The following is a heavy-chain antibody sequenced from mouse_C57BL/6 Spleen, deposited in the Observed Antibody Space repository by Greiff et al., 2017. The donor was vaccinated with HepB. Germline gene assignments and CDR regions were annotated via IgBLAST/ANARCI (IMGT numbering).Heavy chain of an antibody. V-gene: IGHV1-15*01. Sequence: QVQLKESGAELVRPGASVTLSCKASGYTFTDYEMHWVKQTPVHGLEWIGAIDPETGGTAYNQKFKGKAILTADKSSSTAYMELRSLTSEDSAVYYCTRQRAYYSNYEGFAYWGQGTLVTVSA. CDR1: GYTFTDYE. D-gene: IGHD2-5*01. J-gene: IGHJ3*01. CDR2: IDPETGGT. CDR3: TRQRAYYSNYEGFAY.